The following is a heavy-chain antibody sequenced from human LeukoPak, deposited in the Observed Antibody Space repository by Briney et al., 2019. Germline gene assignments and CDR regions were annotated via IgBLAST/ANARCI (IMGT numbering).Heavy chain of an antibody. Sequence: KPSETLSPTSTVSGGSTSSGYWSWIRQSAGKGLEWIGRMYSGGGANYNPSLKSRVTMSVDTSKNQLSLKLNSVTAADTAIYYCARGAGPCDYWGQGTLVTVSS. CDR3: ARGAGPCDY. V-gene: IGHV4-4*07. CDR2: MYSGGGA. D-gene: IGHD6-13*01. J-gene: IGHJ4*02. CDR1: GGSTSSGY.